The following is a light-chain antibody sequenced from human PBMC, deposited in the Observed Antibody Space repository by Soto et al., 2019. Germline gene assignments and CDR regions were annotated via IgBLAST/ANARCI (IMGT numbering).Light chain of an antibody. J-gene: IGKJ1*01. CDR3: QQYNSYSLT. CDR2: QAS. Sequence: DIQMTQSPSALSASVGDRVTITCRASQTISSWLAWYQQKPGEAPRLLIYQASSLETEVPSRFSGSGSGTEFTLTINSLQPGDFATYYCQQYNSYSLTLGQATKVDIK. CDR1: QTISSW. V-gene: IGKV1-5*03.